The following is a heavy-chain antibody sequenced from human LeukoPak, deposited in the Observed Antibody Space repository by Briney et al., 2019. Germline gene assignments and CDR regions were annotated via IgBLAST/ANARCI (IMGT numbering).Heavy chain of an antibody. J-gene: IGHJ4*02. CDR3: ARGEGITMIVVVTPGEYDY. CDR1: GFTFSSYS. Sequence: GGSLTLSCAASGFTFSSYSMNWVRQAPGKGLEWVSSISSSSSYIYYADSVRGRFTISRDNAKNSLYLQMNSLRAEDTAVYYCARGEGITMIVVVTPGEYDYWGEGNLVTVSS. V-gene: IGHV3-21*01. CDR2: ISSSSSYI. D-gene: IGHD3-22*01.